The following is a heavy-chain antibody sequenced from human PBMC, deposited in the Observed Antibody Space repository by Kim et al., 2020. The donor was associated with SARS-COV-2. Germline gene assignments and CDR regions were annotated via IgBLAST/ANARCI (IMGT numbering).Heavy chain of an antibody. D-gene: IGHD3-3*01. J-gene: IGHJ4*02. CDR2: INFNSGGT. CDR1: GYTFTGQY. Sequence: ASVKVSCKASGYTFTGQYIHWVRQAPGQGLEWMGWINFNSGGTNFAQKFQGRVTMTWDTSITTAYMELSRLISDDTAVYYCATKLRFPFDSWGQGTLVTVSS. V-gene: IGHV1-2*02. CDR3: ATKLRFPFDS.